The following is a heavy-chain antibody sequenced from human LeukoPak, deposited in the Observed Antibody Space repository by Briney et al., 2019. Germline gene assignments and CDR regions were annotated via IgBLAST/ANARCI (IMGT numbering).Heavy chain of an antibody. CDR1: GGSISSYY. Sequence: SETLSLTCTVSGGSISSYYWSWIRQPPGKGLEWIGYIYYSGSTNYNPSLKSRVTISVDTSKNQFSLKLSSVTAADTAVYYCARDRAGYCSSTSCHRIDYWGQGTLVTVSS. D-gene: IGHD2-2*01. J-gene: IGHJ4*02. CDR2: IYYSGST. V-gene: IGHV4-59*12. CDR3: ARDRAGYCSSTSCHRIDY.